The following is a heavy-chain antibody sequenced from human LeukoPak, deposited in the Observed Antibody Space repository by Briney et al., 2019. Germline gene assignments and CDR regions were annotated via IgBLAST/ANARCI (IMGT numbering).Heavy chain of an antibody. V-gene: IGHV4-31*03. CDR1: GGSISSGGYC. CDR2: IYYSGST. Sequence: PSETLSLTCTVSGGSISSGGYCWSWIRQHPGKGLEWIGYIYYSGSTYYNPSLKSRVTISVDTSKNQFSLKLSSVTAADTAVYYCARFRHYDSLDYWGQGTLVTVSS. CDR3: ARFRHYDSLDY. D-gene: IGHD3-22*01. J-gene: IGHJ4*02.